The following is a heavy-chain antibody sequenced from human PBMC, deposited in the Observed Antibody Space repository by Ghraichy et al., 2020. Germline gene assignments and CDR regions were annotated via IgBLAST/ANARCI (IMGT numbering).Heavy chain of an antibody. D-gene: IGHD6-19*01. Sequence: SEILSLTCTVSGGSISSGGYYWSWIRQHPGKGLEWIGYIYYSGSTYYNPSLKSRVTISVDTSKNQFSLKLSSVTAADTAVYYCARDKIRHSSGWDYYYYYGMDVWGQGTTVTVSS. CDR2: IYYSGST. CDR3: ARDKIRHSSGWDYYYYYGMDV. CDR1: GGSISSGGYY. J-gene: IGHJ6*02. V-gene: IGHV4-31*03.